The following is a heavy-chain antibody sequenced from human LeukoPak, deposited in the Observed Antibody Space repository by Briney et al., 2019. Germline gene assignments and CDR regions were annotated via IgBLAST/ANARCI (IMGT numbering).Heavy chain of an antibody. D-gene: IGHD6-25*01. CDR3: ARGGGRSPSY. V-gene: IGHV4-61*02. Sequence: ASQTLSLTCTVSGGSINSGNFYWSWIRQPAREGLEWIGRIYATGSTSYNPSLESRVTISIDTSKNQFSFNLNSVTAADTAVYYCARGGGRSPSYWGQGALVTVSS. CDR1: GGSINSGNFY. CDR2: IYATGST. J-gene: IGHJ4*02.